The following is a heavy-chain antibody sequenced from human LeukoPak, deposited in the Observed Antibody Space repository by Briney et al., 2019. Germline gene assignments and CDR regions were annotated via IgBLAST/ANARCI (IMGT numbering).Heavy chain of an antibody. V-gene: IGHV3-53*01. CDR2: IYSGGST. J-gene: IGHJ4*02. D-gene: IGHD2-15*01. CDR1: GFTVSSNY. Sequence: PGESLRLSCAASGFTVSSNYMSWVRQAPGKGLEWVSVIYSGGSTYYADSVKGRFTISRDNSKNTLFLQMNRLRPEDAAVYYCAKAPVTTCRGAFCYPFDYWGLGTLVTVSS. CDR3: AKAPVTTCRGAFCYPFDY.